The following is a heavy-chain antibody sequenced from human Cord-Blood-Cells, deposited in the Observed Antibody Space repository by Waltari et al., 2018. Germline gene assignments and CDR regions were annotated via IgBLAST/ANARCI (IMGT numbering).Heavy chain of an antibody. J-gene: IGHJ3*02. CDR2: ISYDGRNK. CDR1: GFTFSSYA. CDR3: AREPQMTGDAFDI. V-gene: IGHV3-30*04. D-gene: IGHD3-9*01. Sequence: QVQLVESGGGVVQPGRSLRLSCAASGFTFSSYAMHWVRQAPGKGLEWVAVISYDGRNKYYADSVKGRFTISRDNSKNTLYLQMNSRRAEDTAVYYCAREPQMTGDAFDIWGQGTMVTVSS.